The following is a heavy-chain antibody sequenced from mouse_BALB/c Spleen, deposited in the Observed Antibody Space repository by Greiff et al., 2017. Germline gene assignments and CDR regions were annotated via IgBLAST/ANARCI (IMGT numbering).Heavy chain of an antibody. CDR2: IYPGSGST. D-gene: IGHD2-2*01. J-gene: IGHJ3*01. CDR3: TRGGGYWFAY. CDR1: GYTFTSYW. V-gene: IGHV1S22*01. Sequence: LQQPGSELVRPGASVKLSCKASGYTFTSYWMHWVKQRPGQGLEWIGNIYPGSGSTNYDEKFKSKATLTVDTSSSTAYMQLSSLTSEDSAVYYCTRGGGYWFAYWGQGTLVTVSA.